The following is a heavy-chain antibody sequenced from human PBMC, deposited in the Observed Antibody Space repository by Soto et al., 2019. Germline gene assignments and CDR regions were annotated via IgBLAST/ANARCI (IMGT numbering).Heavy chain of an antibody. CDR2: IDHDGPT. Sequence: EVQLVESGGGLVQPGGSLRLSCAGSGFTFSNYWMHWVRQAPGKGLEWVSRIDHDGPTDYADSVRGRFTISRDNAENTLYLQMNSLRPEDTAVYYCVRDSHGDYWGQGTLVPV. V-gene: IGHV3-74*01. CDR1: GFTFSNYW. J-gene: IGHJ4*02. CDR3: VRDSHGDY.